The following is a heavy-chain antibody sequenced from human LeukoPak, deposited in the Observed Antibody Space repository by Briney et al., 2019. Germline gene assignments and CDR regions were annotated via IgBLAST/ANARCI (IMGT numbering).Heavy chain of an antibody. D-gene: IGHD3-22*01. CDR3: GRQYGCNGSNDY. CDR1: GGSISSYY. Sequence: SETLSLTCTVSGGSISSYYWSWIRQPPGKGLEWIGYIYYSGSTNYNPSLKSRVTISVDTSKNQFSLKLSSVTAADTSGYYCGRQYGCNGSNDYRGQGTLVTVSS. J-gene: IGHJ4*01. CDR2: IYYSGST. V-gene: IGHV4-59*08.